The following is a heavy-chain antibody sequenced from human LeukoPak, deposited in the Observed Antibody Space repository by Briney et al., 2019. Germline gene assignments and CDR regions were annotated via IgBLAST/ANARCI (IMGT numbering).Heavy chain of an antibody. Sequence: GGSLRLSCAASGFTVSSNYMSWVRQAPGKGLEWVSSISSSSSYIYYADSVKGRFTISRDNAKNSLYLQMNSLRAEDTAVYYCARVGRAFDIWGQGTMVTVSS. J-gene: IGHJ3*02. CDR2: ISSSSSYI. CDR1: GFTVSSNY. CDR3: ARVGRAFDI. V-gene: IGHV3-21*01.